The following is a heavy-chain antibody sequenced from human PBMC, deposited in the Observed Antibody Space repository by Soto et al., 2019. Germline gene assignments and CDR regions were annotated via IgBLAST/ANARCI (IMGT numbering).Heavy chain of an antibody. Sequence: GGSLRLSCAASGFTFSSYGMHWVRQAPGKGLEWVAVIWYDGSNKYYADSVKGRFTISRDNSKNTLYLQMNSLRAEDTAVYYCARDWVDIVTGWGNSEHYYYGMDVWGQGTTVTVSS. D-gene: IGHD5-12*01. CDR3: ARDWVDIVTGWGNSEHYYYGMDV. V-gene: IGHV3-33*01. CDR2: IWYDGSNK. J-gene: IGHJ6*02. CDR1: GFTFSSYG.